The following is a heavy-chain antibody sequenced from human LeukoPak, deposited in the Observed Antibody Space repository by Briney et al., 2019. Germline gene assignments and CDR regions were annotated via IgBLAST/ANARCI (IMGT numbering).Heavy chain of an antibody. D-gene: IGHD2-2*01. CDR2: INTNTGNP. V-gene: IGHV7-4-1*02. Sequence: VASVKVSCKASGYTLTNYALNWVRQAPGQGLEWMGWINTNTGNPTYAQGFTGRFVLSLDTSVNTAYLQISSLKAEDTAIYYCARVQGYCSTTSCYPHYWGQGTLVTVSS. CDR3: ARVQGYCSTTSCYPHY. CDR1: GYTLTNYA. J-gene: IGHJ4*02.